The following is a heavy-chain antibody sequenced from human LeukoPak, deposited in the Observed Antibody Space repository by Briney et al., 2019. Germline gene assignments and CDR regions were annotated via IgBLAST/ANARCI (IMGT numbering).Heavy chain of an antibody. CDR1: GGSISGYY. D-gene: IGHD3-22*01. CDR2: IYTTGYS. Sequence: SETLSLTCTVSGGSISGYYWSWARQPAGKGLEWIGRIYTTGYSNYNPSLQSRVTMSVDTSKNQFSLRLTSVTAADTAVYYCARDRRYFDSSGFYSWFDPWGQGTLVTVSS. J-gene: IGHJ5*02. CDR3: ARDRRYFDSSGFYSWFDP. V-gene: IGHV4-4*07.